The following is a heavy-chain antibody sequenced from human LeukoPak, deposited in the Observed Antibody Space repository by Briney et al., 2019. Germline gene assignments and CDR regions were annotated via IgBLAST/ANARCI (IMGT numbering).Heavy chain of an antibody. CDR1: GYTLTDYY. CDR2: ISPNSGGT. V-gene: IGHV1-2*02. Sequence: ASVKVSCKASGYTLTDYYMHWVRQAPGQGLERMGWISPNSGGTNYAQNLQGRVTMTRDTSVSTAYMELSSLRSDDTGVYYCARSNIVTRRGDNWFDPWGQGTLVTVSS. CDR3: ARSNIVTRRGDNWFDP. D-gene: IGHD6-6*01. J-gene: IGHJ5*02.